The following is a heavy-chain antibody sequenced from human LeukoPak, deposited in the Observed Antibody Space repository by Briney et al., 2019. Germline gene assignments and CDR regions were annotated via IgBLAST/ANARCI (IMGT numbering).Heavy chain of an antibody. D-gene: IGHD3-3*01. J-gene: IGHJ4*02. CDR2: IYYSGST. CDR3: ARVRFLEWSPQYYFDY. Sequence: NSSETLSLTCTVSGGSISSYYWSWIRQPPGKGLEWIGYIYYSGSTNYNPSLKSRVTISVDTSKNQFSLKLSSVTAADTAVYYCARVRFLEWSPQYYFDYWGQGTLVTVSS. V-gene: IGHV4-59*01. CDR1: GGSISSYY.